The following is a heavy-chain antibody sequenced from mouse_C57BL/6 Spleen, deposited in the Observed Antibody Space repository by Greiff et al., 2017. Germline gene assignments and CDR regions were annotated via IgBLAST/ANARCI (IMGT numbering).Heavy chain of an antibody. Sequence: QVQLQQPGAELVKPGASVKLSCKASGYPFTSYWMQWVKQRPGRGLVGIEEIDPSDSYTNYNQKFKGKATLTVDTSYNTAYMQFSSLTSADSAVYCCARWALLATVVSNWYYDVWGTGTTVTVSS. J-gene: IGHJ1*03. V-gene: IGHV1-50*01. CDR2: IDPSDSYT. CDR1: GYPFTSYW. CDR3: ARWALLATVVSNWYYDV. D-gene: IGHD1-1*01.